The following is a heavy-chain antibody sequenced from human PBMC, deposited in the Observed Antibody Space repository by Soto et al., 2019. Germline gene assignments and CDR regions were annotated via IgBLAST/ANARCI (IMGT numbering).Heavy chain of an antibody. CDR1: GGSFSSLV. CDR2: INPMLGVA. V-gene: IGHV1-69*10. D-gene: IGHD2-2*01. CDR3: ARGPAQFDP. J-gene: IGHJ5*02. Sequence: SVKVSCKASGGSFSSLVISWLRQAPGQGPEWMGGINPMLGVANFAQKFQDRVTITADESTTTAYMELSSLRSEDTAVYYCARGPAQFDPWGQGTMVTVSS.